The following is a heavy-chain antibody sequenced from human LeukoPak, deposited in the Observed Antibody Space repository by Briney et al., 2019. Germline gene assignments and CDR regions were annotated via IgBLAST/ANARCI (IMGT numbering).Heavy chain of an antibody. Sequence: MSGGSLRLSCAASGFTFSDYYMSWIRQAPGKGLEWVSYISSSGSTIYYADSVKGRFTISRDNAKNSLYLQMNSLRAEDTAVYYCARASDYVWGSYRPVNSFDYWGQGTLVTVSS. J-gene: IGHJ4*02. CDR1: GFTFSDYY. CDR3: ARASDYVWGSYRPVNSFDY. D-gene: IGHD3-16*02. CDR2: ISSSGSTI. V-gene: IGHV3-11*04.